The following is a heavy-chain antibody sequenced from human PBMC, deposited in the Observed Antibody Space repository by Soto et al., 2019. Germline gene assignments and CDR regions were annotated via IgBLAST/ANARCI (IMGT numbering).Heavy chain of an antibody. CDR3: AGAVSDFDVRRYRTSYFDQ. CDR1: GASVSTGVYY. V-gene: IGHV4-31*03. D-gene: IGHD3-10*02. CDR2: IDNTGSA. Sequence: SETLSLTCTVSGASVSTGVYYWTWLRQHPGKGLEWIGYIDNTGSAYYNPSLTGRVDISVDTSKNQFSLNLQSLTAADTAFYYCAGAVSDFDVRRYRTSYFDQWGQGIQVTVSS. J-gene: IGHJ4*02.